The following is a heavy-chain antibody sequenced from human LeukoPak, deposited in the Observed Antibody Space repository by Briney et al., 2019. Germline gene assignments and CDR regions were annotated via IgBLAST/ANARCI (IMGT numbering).Heavy chain of an antibody. D-gene: IGHD1-26*01. V-gene: IGHV4-59*01. J-gene: IGHJ6*03. CDR2: IYSSGST. Sequence: SETLSLTCNVSGGSIRGYYWSWIRQPPGKGLEWIGYIYSSGSTNYNPSLKSRVTISVDTSKQQFSLKLSSVTAADTAVYYCAKGGGSYAGDYYYYMDVWGKGTTVTISS. CDR1: GGSIRGYY. CDR3: AKGGGSYAGDYYYYMDV.